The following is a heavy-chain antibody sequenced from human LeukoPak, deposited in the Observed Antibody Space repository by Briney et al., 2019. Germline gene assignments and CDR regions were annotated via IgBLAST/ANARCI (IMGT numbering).Heavy chain of an antibody. V-gene: IGHV4-39*01. CDR1: GGSISSSSYY. CDR2: IYYSGST. J-gene: IGHJ4*02. CDR3: ARLQWLAPFDY. Sequence: SETLSLTCTVSGGSISSSSYYWGWIRQPPGKGLEWIGSIYYSGSTYYNPSLKSRVTISVDTSKNQFSLKLSSVTAADTAVYYCARLQWLAPFDYWGQGTLVTVSS. D-gene: IGHD6-19*01.